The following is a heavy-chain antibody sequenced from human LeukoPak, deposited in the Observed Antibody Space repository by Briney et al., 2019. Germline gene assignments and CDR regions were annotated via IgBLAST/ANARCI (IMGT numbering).Heavy chain of an antibody. J-gene: IGHJ4*02. CDR3: ARGAVTGRYFFDY. CDR1: GGSISDRNYY. CDR2: IYYRGNT. Sequence: SETLSLTCTVSGGSISDRNYYWGWIRQPPGKGLEWIGSIYYRGNTYYNPSLKSRVTISVDTSKNQFSLKLSSVTAADTAVYYCARGAVTGRYFFDYWGQGTLVTVSS. D-gene: IGHD6-19*01. V-gene: IGHV4-39*07.